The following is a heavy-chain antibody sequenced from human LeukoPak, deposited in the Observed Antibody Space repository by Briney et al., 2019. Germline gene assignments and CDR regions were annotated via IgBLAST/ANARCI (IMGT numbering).Heavy chain of an antibody. J-gene: IGHJ4*02. Sequence: TGGSLRLSCAASGFTFSSYSMNWVRQAPGKGLEWVSYISSSSSTIYYADSVEGRFTISRDNAKNSLYLQMNSLRAEDTAVYYCAKVHDSSGYYDDYFDYWGQGTLVTVSS. CDR1: GFTFSSYS. CDR2: ISSSSSTI. CDR3: AKVHDSSGYYDDYFDY. V-gene: IGHV3-48*01. D-gene: IGHD3-22*01.